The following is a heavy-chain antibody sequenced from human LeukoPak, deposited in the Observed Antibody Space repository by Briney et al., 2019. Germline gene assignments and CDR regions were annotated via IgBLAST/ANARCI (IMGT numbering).Heavy chain of an antibody. CDR1: GYTFTSYG. CDR2: ISAYNGNT. CDR3: ARDCSSTSCYTTIDY. Sequence: ASVKVSCKASGYTFTSYGISWVRQTPGQGLEWMGWISAYNGNTNYAQKLQGRVTTTTDTSTSTAYMELRSLRSDDTAVYYCARDCSSTSCYTTIDYWGQGTLVTVSS. J-gene: IGHJ4*02. D-gene: IGHD2-2*02. V-gene: IGHV1-18*01.